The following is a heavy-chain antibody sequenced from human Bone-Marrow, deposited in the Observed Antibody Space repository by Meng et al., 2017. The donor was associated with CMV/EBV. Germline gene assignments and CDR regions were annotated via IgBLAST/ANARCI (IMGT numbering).Heavy chain of an antibody. D-gene: IGHD3-10*01. CDR3: ARVRPLGRGSGSYSGGNYYYGMDV. Sequence: GESLKISCAASGFTFSSYWMHWVRQAPGKGLVWVSRINSDGSSTSYADSVKGRFTISRDNAKNTLYLQMNSLRAEDTAVYYCARVRPLGRGSGSYSGGNYYYGMDVWGQRNTVTVSS. CDR1: GFTFSSYW. CDR2: INSDGSST. J-gene: IGHJ6*02. V-gene: IGHV3-74*01.